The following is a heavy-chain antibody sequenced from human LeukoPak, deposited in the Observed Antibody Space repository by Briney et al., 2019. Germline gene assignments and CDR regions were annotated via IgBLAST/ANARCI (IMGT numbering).Heavy chain of an antibody. V-gene: IGHV1-46*01. CDR3: AREVSWTTVTTRHYFYYYMDV. D-gene: IGHD4-11*01. J-gene: IGHJ6*03. CDR2: INPTSGAT. Sequence: ASVKVSCKASGYSFTDFHVHWVRQAPGQGLEWVEIINPTSGATTYAQKFQGRVTMTGDMSTSTVYMELSGLGSEDTAVYYCAREVSWTTVTTRHYFYYYMDVWGKGTTVTVSS. CDR1: GYSFTDFH.